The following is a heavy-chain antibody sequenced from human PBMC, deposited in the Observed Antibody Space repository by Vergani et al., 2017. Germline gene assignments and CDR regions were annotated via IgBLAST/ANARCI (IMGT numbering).Heavy chain of an antibody. D-gene: IGHD2-2*02. CDR2: ICHTEDT. V-gene: IGHV4-4*03. CDR3: ATIGYRRWGYYFDY. Sequence: QVQLQESGPGLVKPPGTLSLTSAVSVDSLSINNSCTLVPQPPGKGLEWIGEICHTEDTKYSPSLNSRVTVSVDESRNLFSMRLNSVTDADTAVYYCATIGYRRWGYYFDYWGQGILVTVS. CDR1: VDSLSINNS. J-gene: IGHJ4*02.